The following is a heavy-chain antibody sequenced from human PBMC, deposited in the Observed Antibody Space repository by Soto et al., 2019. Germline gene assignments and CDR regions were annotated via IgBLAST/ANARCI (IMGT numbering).Heavy chain of an antibody. CDR1: GGSISSYY. D-gene: IGHD4-17*01. CDR2: IYYSGST. V-gene: IGHV4-59*01. CDR3: ARAYGDSVFDY. Sequence: QVQLQESGPGLVKPSETLSLTCTVSGGSISSYYWSWIWQPPGKGLEWIGYIYYSGSTNYNPSLKSRVTISVATSKNRFSLKLSCVTDAATAVYYCARAYGDSVFDYWGQGTLVTVSS. J-gene: IGHJ4*02.